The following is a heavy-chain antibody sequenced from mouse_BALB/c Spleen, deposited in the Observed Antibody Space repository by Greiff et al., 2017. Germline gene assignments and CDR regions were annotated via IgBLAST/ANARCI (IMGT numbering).Heavy chain of an antibody. CDR3: ARDLGRYFDV. D-gene: IGHD4-1*01. J-gene: IGHJ1*01. CDR1: GFTFSDYG. Sequence: EVMVVESGGGLVQPGGSRKLSCAASGFTFSDYGMAWVRQAPGKGPEWVAFISNLAYSIYYADTVTGRFTISRENAKNTLYLEMSSLRSEDTAMYYCARDLGRYFDVWGAGTTVTVSS. CDR2: ISNLAYSI. V-gene: IGHV5-15*02.